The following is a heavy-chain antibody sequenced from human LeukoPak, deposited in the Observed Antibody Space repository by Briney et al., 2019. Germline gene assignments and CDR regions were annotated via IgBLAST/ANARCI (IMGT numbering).Heavy chain of an antibody. D-gene: IGHD1-1*01. J-gene: IGHJ4*02. CDR2: INPTGGST. V-gene: IGHV1-46*01. CDR1: GYTFPSYF. CDR3: ARDPGSDY. Sequence: ASVKVSCKASGYTFPSYFMHWVRQAPGQGLEWMGIINPTGGSTTYAQKFQGRVTMTRDTSTSTVYMELSSLRSEDTAVYYCARDPGSDYWGQGTLVTVSS.